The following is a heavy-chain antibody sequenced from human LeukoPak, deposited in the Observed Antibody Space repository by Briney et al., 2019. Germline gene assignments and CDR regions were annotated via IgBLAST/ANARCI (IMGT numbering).Heavy chain of an antibody. CDR2: IYYSGST. CDR3: ARVEEGYGSGRRENYYYYYMDV. CDR1: GGSISSYY. Sequence: ETLSLTCTVSGGSISSYYWSWIRQPPGKGLEWIGYIYYSGSTNYNPSLKSRVIISVDTSKNQFSLKLSSVTAADTAVYYCARVEEGYGSGRRENYYYYYMDVWGKGTTVTISS. J-gene: IGHJ6*03. D-gene: IGHD3-10*01. V-gene: IGHV4-59*01.